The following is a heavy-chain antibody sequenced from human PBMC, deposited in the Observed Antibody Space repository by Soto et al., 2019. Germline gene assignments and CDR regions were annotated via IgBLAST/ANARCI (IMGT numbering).Heavy chain of an antibody. Sequence: GASVKVSCKASGYTFTDCGLHWVRQAPGQGLEWMGWISAANGITKFSQKFQGRVTLTRDTSTSTAYMELSSLRSEDTAVYYCARETGTLPKPIACDAFDIWGQGTMVTVSS. D-gene: IGHD2-15*01. CDR3: ARETGTLPKPIACDAFDI. CDR2: ISAANGIT. V-gene: IGHV1-3*01. J-gene: IGHJ3*02. CDR1: GYTFTDCG.